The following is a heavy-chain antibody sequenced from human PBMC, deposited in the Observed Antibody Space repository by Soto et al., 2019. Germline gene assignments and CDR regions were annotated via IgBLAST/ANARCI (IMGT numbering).Heavy chain of an antibody. D-gene: IGHD3-10*01. J-gene: IGHJ6*03. CDR1: GYTFTSYD. CDR2: MNPNSGDT. CDR3: ARGLKMLRVFGLKTYYYYYMDV. V-gene: IGHV1-8*01. Sequence: QVHLVQSGAEVKKPGASVKVSCKASGYTFTSYDINWVRQAAGQGLEWMGWMNPNSGDTAYAQEFQGRVTMSRNTSISIAYMELSSLRPADTAVYYCARGLKMLRVFGLKTYYYYYMDVWGKGTTVTLSS.